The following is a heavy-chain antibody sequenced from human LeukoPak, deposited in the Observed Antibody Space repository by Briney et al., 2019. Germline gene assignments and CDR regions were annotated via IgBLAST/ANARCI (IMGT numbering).Heavy chain of an antibody. CDR2: INTSGRT. J-gene: IGHJ3*02. CDR1: GGSISSSSYY. Sequence: SETLSLTCTVSGGSISSSSYYWSWIRQPAGKGLEWIGRINTSGRTNYNPSLKSRVTMSVDTSKNQFSLKLSSATAADTAVYYCARDWGGADDAFDIWGQGTKVTVSS. V-gene: IGHV4-61*02. D-gene: IGHD3-16*01. CDR3: ARDWGGADDAFDI.